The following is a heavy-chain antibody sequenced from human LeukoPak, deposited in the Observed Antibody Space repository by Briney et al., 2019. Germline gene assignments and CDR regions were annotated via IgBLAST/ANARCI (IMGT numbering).Heavy chain of an antibody. CDR3: ARGKKTYYYDSSGYSAAGYSFDY. Sequence: SETLSLTCTVSGGSTGSYYCSWIRQPPGKGLEWIGYIYYSGSTNYNPSLKSRVTISVDTSKNQFSLKLSSVTAADTAVYYCARGKKTYYYDSSGYSAAGYSFDYRGQGTLVTVSS. CDR1: GGSTGSYY. CDR2: IYYSGST. D-gene: IGHD3-22*01. J-gene: IGHJ4*02. V-gene: IGHV4-59*01.